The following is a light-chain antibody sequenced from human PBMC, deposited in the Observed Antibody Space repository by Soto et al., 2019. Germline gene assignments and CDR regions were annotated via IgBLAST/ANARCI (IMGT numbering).Light chain of an antibody. CDR2: KAS. Sequence: DSRVRQSACTLSASVGDRVTITCRASQSTSSWLAWYQQKPGNAPKLLIYKASTLKSGVTSRFSGSGSGTEFTLTISSLQPDDFAPYYCQHYNSYPEAFGQGTKV. J-gene: IGKJ1*01. CDR1: QSTSSW. V-gene: IGKV1-5*03. CDR3: QHYNSYPEA.